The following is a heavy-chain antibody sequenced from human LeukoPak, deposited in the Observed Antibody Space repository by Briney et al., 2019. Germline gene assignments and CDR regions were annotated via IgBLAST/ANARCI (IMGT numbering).Heavy chain of an antibody. CDR3: ARRNVDTAMSNAFDI. CDR1: GGSISSYY. CDR2: IYTSGST. Sequence: SETLSLTCTVSGGSISSYYWSWIRQPAGKGLEWIGRIYTSGSTNYNPSLKSRVTISVDTSKNQFSLKLSSVTAADTAVYYCARRNVDTAMSNAFDIWGQGTMVTVSS. D-gene: IGHD5-18*01. J-gene: IGHJ3*02. V-gene: IGHV4-4*07.